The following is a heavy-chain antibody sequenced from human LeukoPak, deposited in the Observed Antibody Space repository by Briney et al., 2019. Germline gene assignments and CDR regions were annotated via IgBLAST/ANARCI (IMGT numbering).Heavy chain of an antibody. CDR1: GYSISSGYY. D-gene: IGHD3-16*02. V-gene: IGHV4-38-2*01. CDR2: IYHSGST. Sequence: SETLSLTCAVSGYSISSGYYWGWIRQPPGKRLEWIVSIYHSGSTYYNPSVKSRVTISVDTSKNQFSLKLSSVTAADTAVYYCARGRDYDYVWGSYRPYYFDYWGQGTLVTVSS. CDR3: ARGRDYDYVWGSYRPYYFDY. J-gene: IGHJ4*02.